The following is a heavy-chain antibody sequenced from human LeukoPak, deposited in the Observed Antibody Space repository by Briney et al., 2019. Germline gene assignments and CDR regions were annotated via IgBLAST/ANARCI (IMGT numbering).Heavy chain of an antibody. CDR3: AKAARRWASKDYFDY. CDR1: GFTFSDYY. V-gene: IGHV3-23*01. Sequence: GGSLRLSCAASGFTFSDYYMSWIRQAPGKGLEWVSAISGSGGSTYYADSVKGRFTISRDNSKNTLYLQMNSLRAEDTAVYYCAKAARRWASKDYFDYWGQGTLVTVSP. CDR2: ISGSGGST. D-gene: IGHD2/OR15-2a*01. J-gene: IGHJ4*02.